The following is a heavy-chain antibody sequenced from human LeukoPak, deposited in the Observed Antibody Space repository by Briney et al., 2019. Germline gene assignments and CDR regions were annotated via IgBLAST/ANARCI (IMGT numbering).Heavy chain of an antibody. D-gene: IGHD2-2*02. CDR3: ARDPGHCSSTSCYKFFDD. CDR2: SSSSGSTI. Sequence: GGSLRLSCAASGFTFSGFEMNWVRQAPGKGLEWVSYSSSSGSTIYYADSVKGRFTVSRDNAKNSLYLQMNSLRAEDTAVYYCARDPGHCSSTSCYKFFDDWGQGTLVTVSS. J-gene: IGHJ4*02. CDR1: GFTFSGFE. V-gene: IGHV3-48*03.